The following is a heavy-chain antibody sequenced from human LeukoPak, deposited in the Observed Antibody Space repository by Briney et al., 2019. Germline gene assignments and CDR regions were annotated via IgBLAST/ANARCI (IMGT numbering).Heavy chain of an antibody. J-gene: IGHJ3*02. V-gene: IGHV3-23*01. CDR2: IIAGFTT. D-gene: IGHD3-10*01. Sequence: GGSLRLSCAASGFTFSNYAMSWVRQAPGKGLEWVSTIIAGFTTYYADSVKGRFTISRDNAKNSLYLQVSSLRAEDTAWYYCARGQNYYGSGSQTFDIWGQGTMVTVSS. CDR3: ARGQNYYGSGSQTFDI. CDR1: GFTFSNYA.